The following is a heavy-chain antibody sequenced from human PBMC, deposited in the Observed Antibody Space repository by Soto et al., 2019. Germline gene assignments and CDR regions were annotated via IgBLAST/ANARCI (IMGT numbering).Heavy chain of an antibody. CDR2: IWYDGSNK. CDR1: GFTFSSYG. J-gene: IGHJ4*02. CDR3: ARPIDYGDYAGDYFDY. D-gene: IGHD4-17*01. V-gene: IGHV3-33*01. Sequence: GESLKISCAASGFTFSSYGMHWVRQAPGKGLEWVAVIWYDGSNKYYADSVKGRFTISRDNSKNTLYLQMNSLRAEDTAVYYCARPIDYGDYAGDYFDYWGQGTLVTVSS.